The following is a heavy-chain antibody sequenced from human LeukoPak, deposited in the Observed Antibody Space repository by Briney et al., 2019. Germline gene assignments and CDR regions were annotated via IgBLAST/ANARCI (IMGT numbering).Heavy chain of an antibody. V-gene: IGHV3-48*04. CDR1: GFTFSDYS. CDR3: AREPSSSGSVY. J-gene: IGHJ4*02. D-gene: IGHD3-22*01. Sequence: QPGGSLRLSCAASGFTFSDYSMNWVRQAPGKGLEWISYISGGSGSKYHADSVKGRFTISRDNAKNSLYLQMNSLRAEDTAVYYCAREPSSSGSVYWGQGTLDTVSS. CDR2: ISGGSGSK.